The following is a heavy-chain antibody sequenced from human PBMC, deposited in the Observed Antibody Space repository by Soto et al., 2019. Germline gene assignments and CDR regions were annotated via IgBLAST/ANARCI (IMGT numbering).Heavy chain of an antibody. V-gene: IGHV3-15*01. Sequence: PGGSLRLSCAASGFTLSNAWMSWVRQAPGKGLELVGRIKSKTAGGTTDYVAPVKGRFTLSRDNSKDTLYLQMNSLRAEDTALYFCAKHLSGSDLFDNCGQGTQVTVSS. D-gene: IGHD1-26*01. CDR3: AKHLSGSDLFDN. J-gene: IGHJ4*02. CDR2: IKSKTAGGTT. CDR1: GFTLSNAW.